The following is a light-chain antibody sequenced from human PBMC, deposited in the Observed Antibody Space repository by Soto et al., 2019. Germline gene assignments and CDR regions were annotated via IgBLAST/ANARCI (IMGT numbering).Light chain of an antibody. J-gene: IGKJ3*01. CDR1: ESVSNY. Sequence: EVVLTQSPATLSLSPGDRATLSCRASESVSNYLACYQQKTCQPPRLLILDVSNRATGIPARFSGSQSGTDFTLTISSLEPEDFAVYYCQHRSHWPVTFGAGTKVDI. CDR3: QHRSHWPVT. CDR2: DVS. V-gene: IGKV3-11*01.